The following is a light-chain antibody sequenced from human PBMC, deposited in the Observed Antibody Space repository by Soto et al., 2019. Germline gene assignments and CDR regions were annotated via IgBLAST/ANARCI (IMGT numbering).Light chain of an antibody. CDR3: HQYNNWRT. Sequence: EIVMTQSPATLSVSPVERATLSCRASQSVSSNLAWYQQKPGQAPRLLIHDASTRATGTPARFSGSGSGTEFTLTISSLQSEDSAVYYCHQYNNWRTFGQGTKVEIK. J-gene: IGKJ1*01. CDR1: QSVSSN. CDR2: DAS. V-gene: IGKV3-15*01.